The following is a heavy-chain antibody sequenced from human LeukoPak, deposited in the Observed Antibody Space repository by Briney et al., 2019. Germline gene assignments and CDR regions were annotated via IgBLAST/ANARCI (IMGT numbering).Heavy chain of an antibody. D-gene: IGHD6-19*01. Sequence: GGSLRLSCAASGFTFSSYSMNWVRQAPGKGLEWVSSISSSSSYIYYADSVKGRFTISRDNAKNSLYLQINSLRAEDTAVYYCARARAVAGPFDYWGQGTLVTVSS. J-gene: IGHJ4*02. CDR2: ISSSSSYI. V-gene: IGHV3-21*01. CDR1: GFTFSSYS. CDR3: ARARAVAGPFDY.